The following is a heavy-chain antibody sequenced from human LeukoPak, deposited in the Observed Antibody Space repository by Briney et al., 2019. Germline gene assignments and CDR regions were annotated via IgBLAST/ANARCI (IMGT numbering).Heavy chain of an antibody. CDR2: ISYDGSNK. J-gene: IGHJ4*02. CDR1: GFTFSSYA. D-gene: IGHD6-19*01. CDR3: AREMNPYSSGRLDY. V-gene: IGHV3-30*04. Sequence: PGGSLRLSCAASGFTFSSYAMHGVRQAPGKGLEWVAVISYDGSNKYYADSVKGRFTISRDNSKNTLYLQMNSLRAEDTAVYYCAREMNPYSSGRLDYWGQGTLVTVSS.